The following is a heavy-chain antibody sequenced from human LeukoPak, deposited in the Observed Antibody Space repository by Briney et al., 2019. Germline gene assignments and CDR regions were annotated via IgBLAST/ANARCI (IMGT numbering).Heavy chain of an antibody. V-gene: IGHV4-59*01. CDR2: IYYTGST. CDR3: ASRVSYSGGFQY. D-gene: IGHD1-26*01. J-gene: IGHJ1*01. Sequence: SETLSLTCTVSGGSISGYYWSWIRQPPGKGLDWLGYIYYTGSTNYNPSLKSRVTISVDTSKNHFSLRLSSVTAADTAVYHCASRVSYSGGFQYWGQGTLVTVSS. CDR1: GGSISGYY.